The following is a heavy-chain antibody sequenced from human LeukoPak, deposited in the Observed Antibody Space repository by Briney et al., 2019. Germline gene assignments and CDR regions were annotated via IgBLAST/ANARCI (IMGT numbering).Heavy chain of an antibody. V-gene: IGHV3-23*01. D-gene: IGHD3-3*01. CDR2: ISGSGDST. Sequence: GGSLRLSCAASGFAFSRDVMNWVRQAPGKGLEWVSAISGSGDSTYYADSVKGRFTISRDNSKNMLYLQMNSLRVEDTAVYYCAKDEAYYDFWSSGRYYYYMDVWGEGTTVTVSS. CDR1: GFAFSRDV. J-gene: IGHJ6*03. CDR3: AKDEAYYDFWSSGRYYYYMDV.